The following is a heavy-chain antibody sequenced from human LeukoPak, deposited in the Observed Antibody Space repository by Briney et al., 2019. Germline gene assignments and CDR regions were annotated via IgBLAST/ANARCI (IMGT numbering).Heavy chain of an antibody. CDR2: INPNSGGT. CDR1: GYTFTGYY. D-gene: IGHD2-15*01. Sequence: GASVKVSCKASGYTFTGYYMHWVRQAPGQGLEWMGWINPNSGGTNYAQKFQGRVTMTRDTSISTAYMELSRLRSDDTAVYYCARETVVAATPGDYWGQGTLVTVSS. J-gene: IGHJ4*02. V-gene: IGHV1-2*02. CDR3: ARETVVAATPGDY.